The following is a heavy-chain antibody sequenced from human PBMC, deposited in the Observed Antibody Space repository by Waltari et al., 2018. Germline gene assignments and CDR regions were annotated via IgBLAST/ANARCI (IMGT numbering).Heavy chain of an antibody. CDR3: ARDGYSSSWPRFDY. D-gene: IGHD6-13*01. J-gene: IGHJ4*02. CDR1: GGPISRYY. CDR2: IYTSGST. Sequence: QVQLQESGPGLVKPSETLSLTCTVSGGPISRYYWSWIRQPAGKGLEWIGRIYTSGSTNYNPSLKSRVTMSVDTSKNQFSLKLSSVTAADTAVYYCARDGYSSSWPRFDYWGQGTLVTVSS. V-gene: IGHV4-4*07.